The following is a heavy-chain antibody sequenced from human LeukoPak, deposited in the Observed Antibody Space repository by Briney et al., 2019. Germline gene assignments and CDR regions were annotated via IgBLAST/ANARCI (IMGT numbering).Heavy chain of an antibody. CDR1: GGSISSYY. J-gene: IGHJ4*02. V-gene: IGHV4-59*08. D-gene: IGHD6-19*01. CDR3: ARHHRSGWFDY. Sequence: SETLSLTCTVSGGSISSYYWSWIRQPPGKGLEWIGYIYYSVSTNYNPSLKSRVTISVDTSKNQFSLKLSSVTAADTAVYYCARHHRSGWFDYWGQGTLVTVSS. CDR2: IYYSVST.